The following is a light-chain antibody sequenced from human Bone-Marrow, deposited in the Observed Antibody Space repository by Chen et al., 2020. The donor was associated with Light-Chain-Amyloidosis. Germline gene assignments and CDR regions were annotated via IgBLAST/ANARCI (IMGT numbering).Light chain of an antibody. J-gene: IGKJ4*01. V-gene: IGKV6-21*02. CDR2: YAS. CDR3: HQTSSFPIT. Sequence: EIVLTHSPDFQSLTPKEEVTITCRASQSIGGRLHWYQQRPNQSPKLLIKYASQSILGVPSRFSGSGSGTDFTLTISSLEAEDAATYYCHQTSSFPITFGGGTKVEIK. CDR1: QSIGGR.